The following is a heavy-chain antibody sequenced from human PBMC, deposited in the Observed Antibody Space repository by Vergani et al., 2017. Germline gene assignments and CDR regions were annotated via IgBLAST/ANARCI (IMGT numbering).Heavy chain of an antibody. V-gene: IGHV4-38-2*01. CDR1: DSSIMTNPY. CDR2: IHHSGDT. J-gene: IGHJ6*04. CDR3: ARPRGWGGFFPSAYFDGMDV. D-gene: IGHD3-10*01. Sequence: QVQLQESGPGLVKPSETLPLTCDVSDSSIMTNPYWGWFRQSPGKGLEWIGCIHHSGDTHYNSSLKSRVSISIVSSSRFSLSLTSVTAADTAISYGARPRGWGGFFPSAYFDGMDVGGNGTTVTVPS.